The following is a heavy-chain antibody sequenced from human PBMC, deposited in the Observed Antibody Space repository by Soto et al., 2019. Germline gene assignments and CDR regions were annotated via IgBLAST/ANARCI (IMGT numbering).Heavy chain of an antibody. CDR3: ARDWTHYDTSGPGDY. D-gene: IGHD3-22*01. CDR2: INTVNGDT. CDR1: GYTFTSYL. Sequence: ASVQVSCKASGYTFTSYLMHWVRQAAGQRLEWMGWINTVNGDTKSSQNSQRRVPITRDTSASTAYMALSSLRSEDTAVYYCARDWTHYDTSGPGDYWGQGTLVTVSS. J-gene: IGHJ4*02. V-gene: IGHV1-3*04.